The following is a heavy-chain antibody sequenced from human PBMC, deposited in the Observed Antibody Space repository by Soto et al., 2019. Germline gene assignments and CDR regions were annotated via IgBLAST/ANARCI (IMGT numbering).Heavy chain of an antibody. CDR3: AKDLRAPAAKNFDY. CDR1: GFAFNNYA. Sequence: GGSLGLSCAASGFAFNNYAMTWVRQPPGKGLEWVSAISGSGDITFYADSVRGRFTISRDNSKSTLYLQMNSLRAEDTAVYFCAKDLRAPAAKNFDYWGQGTLVTVSS. CDR2: ISGSGDIT. D-gene: IGHD6-25*01. J-gene: IGHJ4*02. V-gene: IGHV3-23*01.